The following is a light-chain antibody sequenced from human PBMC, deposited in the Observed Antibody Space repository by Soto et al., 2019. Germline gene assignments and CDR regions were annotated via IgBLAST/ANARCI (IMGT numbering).Light chain of an antibody. V-gene: IGLV2-8*01. CDR2: GVT. CDR1: GSDIGAYNF. CDR3: DSYAGRNSWV. Sequence: QSALAQPPSASGSPGQSVTISCTGSGSDIGAYNFVSWYQQHPGKAPKLMIFGVTERPSGVPDRFSGSKSGNTASLTVSGLQADDEAVYYCDSYAGRNSWVFGGGTKLTVL. J-gene: IGLJ3*02.